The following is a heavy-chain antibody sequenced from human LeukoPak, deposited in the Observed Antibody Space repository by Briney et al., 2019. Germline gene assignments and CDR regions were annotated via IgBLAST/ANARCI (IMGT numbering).Heavy chain of an antibody. CDR3: AAGGVPAYYYYYGMDV. J-gene: IGHJ6*02. Sequence: ASVKVSCKASGYTFTSYGISWVRQAPGQGLEWMGWISAYNGNTNYAQKFQERVTITRDMSTSTAYMELSSLRSEDTAVYYCAAGGVPAYYYYYGMDVWGQGTTVTVSS. CDR1: GYTFTSYG. CDR2: ISAYNGNT. V-gene: IGHV1-18*01. D-gene: IGHD2-2*01.